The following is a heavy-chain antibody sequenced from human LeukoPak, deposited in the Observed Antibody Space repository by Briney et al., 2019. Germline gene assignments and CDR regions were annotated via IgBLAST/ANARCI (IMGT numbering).Heavy chain of an antibody. Sequence: PSETLSLTCTVSGYSISSGYYWGWIRQPPGKGLEWIGSIYHSGSSLYNPSLKSRVTISVDTSKNHFSLKLRSTTAADTAMYYCARVKATPDAFDIWGQGTMVTVSS. CDR3: ARVKATPDAFDI. CDR1: GYSISSGYY. CDR2: IYHSGSS. J-gene: IGHJ3*02. V-gene: IGHV4-38-2*02.